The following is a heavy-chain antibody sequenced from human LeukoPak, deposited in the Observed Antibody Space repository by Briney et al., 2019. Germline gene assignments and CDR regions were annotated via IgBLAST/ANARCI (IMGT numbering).Heavy chain of an antibody. CDR2: INPNSGDT. Sequence: ASVKVSCKASGYTFTNYAMHWVRQAPGQRLEWMGRINPNSGDTNYAQKFQGRVTMTRDTSISTAYMEVSRLRSDDTAVYYCARGSGYCSSPFCYHYFDYWGQGTLVTVSS. CDR3: ARGSGYCSSPFCYHYFDY. CDR1: GYTFTNYA. V-gene: IGHV1-2*06. D-gene: IGHD2-2*01. J-gene: IGHJ4*02.